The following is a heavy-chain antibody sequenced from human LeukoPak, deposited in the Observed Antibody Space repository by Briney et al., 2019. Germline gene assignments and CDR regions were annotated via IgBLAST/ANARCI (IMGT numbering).Heavy chain of an antibody. Sequence: GGSLRLSCAASGFTFSRYNMNWVRQAPGKGLEWVSSISTSSTYTYYADSMKGRFTISRDNAKNSLYLQMNSLRAEDTAVYFCAREAYMDVSGKGTTVTVSS. J-gene: IGHJ6*03. CDR2: ISTSSTYT. CDR1: GFTFSRYN. CDR3: AREAYMDV. V-gene: IGHV3-21*01.